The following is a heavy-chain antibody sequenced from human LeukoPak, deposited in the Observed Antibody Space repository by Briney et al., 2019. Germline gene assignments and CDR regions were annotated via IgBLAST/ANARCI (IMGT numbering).Heavy chain of an antibody. D-gene: IGHD5-12*01. CDR2: ISSSSSYT. Sequence: GGSLRLSCAASGFTFSHYYMSWIRQAPGKGLEWVSYISSSSSYTNYADSVKGRFTISRDNAKNSLYLQMNSLRAEDTAVYYCARGSRGYSGYDLSYWGQGTLVTVSS. J-gene: IGHJ4*02. V-gene: IGHV3-11*06. CDR1: GFTFSHYY. CDR3: ARGSRGYSGYDLSY.